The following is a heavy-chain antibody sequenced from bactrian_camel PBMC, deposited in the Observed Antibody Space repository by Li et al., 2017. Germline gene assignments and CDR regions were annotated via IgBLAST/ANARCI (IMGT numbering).Heavy chain of an antibody. D-gene: IGHD2*01. J-gene: IGHJ6*01. Sequence: VQLVESGGGSVHAGGSLRLSCAASGYIYSSACMAWFRQAPGKEREGVASISTSGGSPYYADSVKGRFAISRHVAKKSLYLQMNSLKPEDTAMYYCAETLSSEYRSDGLRPRDFGFWGRGTQVTVSS. CDR2: ISTSGGSP. CDR3: AETLSSEYRSDGLRPRDFGF. V-gene: IGHV3S1*01. CDR1: GYIYSSAC.